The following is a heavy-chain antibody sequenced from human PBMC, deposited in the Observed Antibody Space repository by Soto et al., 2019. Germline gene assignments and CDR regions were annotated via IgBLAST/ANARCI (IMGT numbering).Heavy chain of an antibody. J-gene: IGHJ6*02. Sequence: GGSLRLSCAASGFTFSSYSMNWVRQAPGKGLEWVTSISSSSYIYYADSVKDRFTISRDNAKNSLYLQMNSLRAEDTAVYYCARDHIFTSTGMDVWGQGTTVTVSS. V-gene: IGHV3-21*01. D-gene: IGHD2-2*01. CDR1: GFTFSSYS. CDR3: ARDHIFTSTGMDV. CDR2: ISSSSYI.